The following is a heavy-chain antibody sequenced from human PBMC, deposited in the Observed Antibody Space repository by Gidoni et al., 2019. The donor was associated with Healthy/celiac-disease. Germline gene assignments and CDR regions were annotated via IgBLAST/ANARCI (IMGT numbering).Heavy chain of an antibody. V-gene: IGHV3-53*01. CDR3: AREGDGDLNY. D-gene: IGHD4-17*01. Sequence: EVQVVESGGGLIHPGGSLRLSCAASGFTVSSNHMTWVRQAPGKGLEWVSVIYSTGGTYYADSVKGRFTVSRDNSKNTLYLQMSSLRAEDTAFYYCAREGDGDLNYWGQGTLVTVSS. J-gene: IGHJ4*02. CDR1: GFTVSSNH. CDR2: IYSTGGT.